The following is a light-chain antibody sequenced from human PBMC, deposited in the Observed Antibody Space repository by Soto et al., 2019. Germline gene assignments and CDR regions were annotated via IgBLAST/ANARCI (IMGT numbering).Light chain of an antibody. CDR3: SSYAGSNNEV. V-gene: IGLV2-8*01. Sequence: QSALTQPPSASGSPGQSVTISCTGTSSDVGGYNYVSRYQQHPAKAPKLMIYEVSKRPSGVPDRFSGSKSGNTASLTVSGLQAEYEADYGCSSYAGSNNEVFGTGTKLTVL. J-gene: IGLJ1*01. CDR1: SSDVGGYNY. CDR2: EVS.